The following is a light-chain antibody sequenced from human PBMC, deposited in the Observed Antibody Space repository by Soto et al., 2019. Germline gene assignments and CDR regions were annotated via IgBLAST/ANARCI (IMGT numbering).Light chain of an antibody. CDR3: QQYKSWPPIT. CDR2: GAS. V-gene: IGKV3-15*01. Sequence: ETMMTQSPDTLSVSLGERATLSCRASQSLRSSLAWYQQKPGQAPRLLLYGASTRATGVPPRFSGGGSGTEFTLTISSLQSEDSAIYYCQQYKSWPPITFGQGTRLEI. CDR1: QSLRSS. J-gene: IGKJ5*01.